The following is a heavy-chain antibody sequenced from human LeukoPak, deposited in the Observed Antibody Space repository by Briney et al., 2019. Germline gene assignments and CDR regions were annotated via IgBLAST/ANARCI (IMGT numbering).Heavy chain of an antibody. CDR1: GFTFSSYW. CDR2: IKQDGSEK. V-gene: IGHV3-7*01. D-gene: IGHD6-13*01. CDR3: ARDLSSSWPLNDAFDI. J-gene: IGHJ3*02. Sequence: GGSLRLSCAASGFTFSSYWMSWVRQPAGKGLEWVANIKQDGSEKYYVDSVKGRFTISRDNAKNSLYLQMNSLRAEDTAVYYCARDLSSSWPLNDAFDIWGQGTMVTVSS.